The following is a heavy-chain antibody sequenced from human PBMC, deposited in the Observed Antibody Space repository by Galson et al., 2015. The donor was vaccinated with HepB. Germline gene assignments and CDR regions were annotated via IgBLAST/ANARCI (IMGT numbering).Heavy chain of an antibody. J-gene: IGHJ4*02. Sequence: SLRLSCAASGFTFSGSAMHWVRQASGKGLEWVGRIRSKANSYATAYAASVKGRFTISRDDSKNTAYLQMNSLKTEDTAVYYCTRRGYGDALIKFDYWGQGTLVTVSS. CDR2: IRSKANSYAT. CDR3: TRRGYGDALIKFDY. V-gene: IGHV3-73*01. D-gene: IGHD4-17*01. CDR1: GFTFSGSA.